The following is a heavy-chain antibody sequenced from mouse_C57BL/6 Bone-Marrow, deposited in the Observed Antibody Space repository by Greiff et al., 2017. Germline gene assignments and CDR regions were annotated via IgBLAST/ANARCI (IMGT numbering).Heavy chain of an antibody. J-gene: IGHJ3*01. D-gene: IGHD1-1*01. V-gene: IGHV1-64*01. CDR3: ARRGYYGSSFPCAY. CDR2: IHPNSGST. CDR1: GYTFTSYW. Sequence: QVQLQQPGAELVKPGASVKLSCKASGYTFTSYWMHWVKQRPGQGLEWIGMIHPNSGSTNYNEKFKSKATLTVDKSSSTAYMQLSSLTSEDSAVXYCARRGYYGSSFPCAYWGQGTLVTVSA.